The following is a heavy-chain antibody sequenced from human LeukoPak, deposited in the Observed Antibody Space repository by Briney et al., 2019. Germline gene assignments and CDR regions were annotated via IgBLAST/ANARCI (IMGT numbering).Heavy chain of an antibody. Sequence: KSGGSLRLSCAASGFTFSSYSMNWVRQAPGKGLEWVSSISSSSSYIYYADSVKGRFTISRDNAKNSLYLQMNSLRAEDTAVYYCARVRATPIVDAFDIWGQGTMVTVSS. J-gene: IGHJ3*02. CDR1: GFTFSSYS. CDR3: ARVRATPIVDAFDI. V-gene: IGHV3-21*01. CDR2: ISSSSSYI. D-gene: IGHD2-15*01.